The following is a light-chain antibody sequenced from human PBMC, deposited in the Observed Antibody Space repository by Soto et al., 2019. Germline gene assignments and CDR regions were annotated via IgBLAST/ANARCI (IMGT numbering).Light chain of an antibody. CDR2: DTS. V-gene: IGLV7-46*01. Sequence: QAVVTQEPSLTVSPGGTVTLTCGSSTGAVTSGHYPYWFQQKPGQAPRTLIYDTSNKHSWTPARFSGSLLAGKAALTLSGAQPEDEAEYYCLLSYGGARLVVFGGGTKLTVL. J-gene: IGLJ2*01. CDR1: TGAVTSGHY. CDR3: LLSYGGARLVV.